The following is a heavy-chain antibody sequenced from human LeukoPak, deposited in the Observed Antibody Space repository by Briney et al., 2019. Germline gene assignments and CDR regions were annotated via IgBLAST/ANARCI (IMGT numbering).Heavy chain of an antibody. CDR1: GFTVSGNY. CDR3: ARGYSSIWPAGIFDY. D-gene: IGHD2-2*01. CDR2: ISSGDDT. V-gene: IGHV3-53*01. Sequence: GGSLRLSCAASGFTVSGNYMSWVRKAPGKGLEWVSVISSGDDTYYVDSVKSRFTISRDNSKNTLYLQMNSLRAEDTAIYYCARGYSSIWPAGIFDYWGQGSLVTISS. J-gene: IGHJ4*02.